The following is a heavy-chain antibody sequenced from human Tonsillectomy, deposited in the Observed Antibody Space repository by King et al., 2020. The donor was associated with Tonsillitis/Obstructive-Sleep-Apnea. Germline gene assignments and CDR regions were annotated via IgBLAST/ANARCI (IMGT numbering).Heavy chain of an antibody. CDR2: MYHSGST. CDR3: ARMGCSSTSCFPKGVYYYMDV. J-gene: IGHJ6*03. CDR1: GGSISSSNW. Sequence: QLQESGPGLVKPSGTLSLICAVSGGSISSSNWWSWVRQPPGKGLEWIGEMYHSGSTNYNPSLKSRVTISVDKSKNQFSVKLSSVTAADTAVYYCARMGCSSTSCFPKGVYYYMDVWGKGTTVTVSS. V-gene: IGHV4-4*02. D-gene: IGHD2-2*01.